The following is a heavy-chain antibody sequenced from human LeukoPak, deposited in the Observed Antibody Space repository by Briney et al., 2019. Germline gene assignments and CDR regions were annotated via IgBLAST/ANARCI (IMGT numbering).Heavy chain of an antibody. CDR2: IYYSGST. J-gene: IGHJ4*02. V-gene: IGHV4-59*01. CDR3: ASSSKDDYGDYGLDY. Sequence: SETLSLTCTVSGGSISSYYWNWIRQSPGKGLEWIGYIYYSGSTNYNPSLKSRVTISVDTSKNQFSLKLSSVTAADTAVYYCASSSKDDYGDYGLDYWGQGTLVTVSS. CDR1: GGSISSYY. D-gene: IGHD4-17*01.